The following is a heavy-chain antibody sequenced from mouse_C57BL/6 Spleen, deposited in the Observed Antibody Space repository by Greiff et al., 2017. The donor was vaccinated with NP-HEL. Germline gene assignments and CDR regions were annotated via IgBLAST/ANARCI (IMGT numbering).Heavy chain of an antibody. V-gene: IGHV1-18*01. CDR3: ARSAYYSNYEGFAY. Sequence: VQLQQSGPELVKPGASVKIPCKASGYTFTDYNMDWVKQSHGKSLEWIGDINPNNGGTIYNQKFKGKATLTVDKSSSTAYMELRSLTSEDTAVYYCARSAYYSNYEGFAYWGQGTLVTVSA. CDR2: INPNNGGT. J-gene: IGHJ3*01. CDR1: GYTFTDYN. D-gene: IGHD2-5*01.